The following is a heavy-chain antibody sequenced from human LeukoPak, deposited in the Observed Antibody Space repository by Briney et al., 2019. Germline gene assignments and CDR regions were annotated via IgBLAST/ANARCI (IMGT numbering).Heavy chain of an antibody. CDR1: GYTFTGYG. CDR2: ISAYKGNT. D-gene: IGHD2-2*01. CDR3: ARYCSSTSCYYYYYGMDV. J-gene: IGHJ6*02. V-gene: IGHV1-18*01. Sequence: GASVKVSCKASGYTFTGYGISWVRQAPGQGLEWMGWISAYKGNTNYAQKLQGRVTMTTDTSTSTAYMELRSLRSDDTAVYYCARYCSSTSCYYYYYGMDVWGQGTTVTVSS.